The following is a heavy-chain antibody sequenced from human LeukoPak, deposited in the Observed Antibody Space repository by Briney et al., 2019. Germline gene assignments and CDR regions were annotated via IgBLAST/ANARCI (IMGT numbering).Heavy chain of an antibody. J-gene: IGHJ6*02. Sequence: ASVTVSFKASGYTFTVYYMHWVRQAPGQGLEWMGWINPNSGGTNYAQKFQGRVTMTRDTSISTAYMELSRLRSDDTAVYYCARDRDYYYGMDVWGQGTTVTVSS. V-gene: IGHV1-2*02. CDR2: INPNSGGT. CDR3: ARDRDYYYGMDV. CDR1: GYTFTVYY.